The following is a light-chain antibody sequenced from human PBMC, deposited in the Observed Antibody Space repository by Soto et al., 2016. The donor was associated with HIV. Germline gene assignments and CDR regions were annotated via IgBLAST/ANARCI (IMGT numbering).Light chain of an antibody. CDR2: AAS. V-gene: IGKV1-39*01. Sequence: DIQMTQSPSSLSLSIGDRVTITCRASQSISTYLNWYQQKPGRAPKLLISAASSLQSGVPSRFSGRGSGTDFTLTISSLQHDDLATYYCQQSSRDPRGTFGQGDPRWKSN. CDR3: QQSSRDPRGT. J-gene: IGKJ1*01. CDR1: QSISTY.